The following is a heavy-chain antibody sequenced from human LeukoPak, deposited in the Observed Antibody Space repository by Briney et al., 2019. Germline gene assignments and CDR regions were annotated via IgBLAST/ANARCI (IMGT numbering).Heavy chain of an antibody. J-gene: IGHJ4*02. CDR1: GGTFSSYA. V-gene: IGHV1-24*01. Sequence: ASVKVSCKASGGTFSSYAISWVRQAPGQGLEWMGGFDPEDGETIYAQKFQGRVTMTEDTSTDTAYMELSSLRSEDTAVYYCATVGQLRYFDWGQGTLVTVSS. CDR2: FDPEDGET. CDR3: ATVGQLRYFD. D-gene: IGHD3-9*01.